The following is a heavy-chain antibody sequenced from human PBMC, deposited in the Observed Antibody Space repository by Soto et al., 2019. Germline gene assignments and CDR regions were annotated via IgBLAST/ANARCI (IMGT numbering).Heavy chain of an antibody. J-gene: IGHJ6*02. CDR1: GGTFSSYA. CDR2: IIPIFGTA. V-gene: IGHV1-69*01. Sequence: QVKLVQSGAEVKKPGSSVKVSCKASGGTFSSYAISWVRQAPGQGLEWMGGIIPIFGTANYAQKFQGRVTITADESTSTAYMELSRLRAEDTAVYDCAIAMASDDYYGMDVWGQGTTVTVSS. CDR3: AIAMASDDYYGMDV.